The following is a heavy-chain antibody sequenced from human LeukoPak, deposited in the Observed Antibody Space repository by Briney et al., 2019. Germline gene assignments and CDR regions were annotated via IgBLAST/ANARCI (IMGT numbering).Heavy chain of an antibody. CDR2: IRYDGSNK. D-gene: IGHD5-18*01. Sequence: GGSLRLSCAASGFTFSSYGMHWVRQAPGKGLEWVAFIRYDGSNKYYADSVKGRFTISRDNSKNTLYLQMNSLRAEDTAVYYCAKDRYSYRYHLDYWGQGTLVTVSS. V-gene: IGHV3-30*02. CDR1: GFTFSSYG. J-gene: IGHJ4*02. CDR3: AKDRYSYRYHLDY.